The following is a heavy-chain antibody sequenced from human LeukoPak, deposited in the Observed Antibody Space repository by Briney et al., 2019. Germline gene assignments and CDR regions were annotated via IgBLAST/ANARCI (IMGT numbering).Heavy chain of an antibody. V-gene: IGHV4-59*01. J-gene: IGHJ6*03. CDR3: AAVSSNRYYYYMDV. CDR2: ISYSGST. D-gene: IGHD1-14*01. CDR1: GGSFSGYY. Sequence: SETLSLTCAVYGGSFSGYYWSWIRQPPGKGLEWIGYISYSGSTNSNPSLKSRVTLSIDTSKNQFSLSLTSVTAADTAVYYCAAVSSNRYYYYMDVWGKGTTVTVSS.